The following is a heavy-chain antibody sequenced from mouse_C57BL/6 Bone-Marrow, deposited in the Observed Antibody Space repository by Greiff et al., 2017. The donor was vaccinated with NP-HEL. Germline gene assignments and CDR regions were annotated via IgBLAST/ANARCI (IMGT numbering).Heavy chain of an antibody. J-gene: IGHJ1*03. CDR1: GFSLTSYG. CDR3: ARNLGRYWYFDV. V-gene: IGHV2-2*01. D-gene: IGHD4-1*01. CDR2: IWSGGST. Sequence: QVQLKQSGPGLVQPSLSLSITCTVSGFSLTSYGVHWVRQSPGKGLEWLGVIWSGGSTDYNAAFISRLSISKDNSKSQVFFKMNSLQADDTAIYYCARNLGRYWYFDVWGTGTTVTVSS.